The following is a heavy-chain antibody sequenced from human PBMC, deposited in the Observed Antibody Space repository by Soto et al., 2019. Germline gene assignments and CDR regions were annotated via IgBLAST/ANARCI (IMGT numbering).Heavy chain of an antibody. CDR3: ARDKGIVATEGGYYGMDV. CDR2: INWNGGSA. J-gene: IGHJ6*02. Sequence: EVQLVESGGGVVRPGGSLRLSCAASGFTFDDYGMSWVRQAPGKGLEWVSGINWNGGSAGYGDSVKGRFTISRDNAKNSLYLQMNSLRDEDTALYYCARDKGIVATEGGYYGMDVWGQGTTVTVSS. CDR1: GFTFDDYG. V-gene: IGHV3-20*04. D-gene: IGHD5-12*01.